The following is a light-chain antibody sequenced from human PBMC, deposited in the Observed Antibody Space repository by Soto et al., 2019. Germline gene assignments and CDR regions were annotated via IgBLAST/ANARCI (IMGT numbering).Light chain of an antibody. Sequence: EIMMTQSPATLSVSPGERATLSCRASQSVSNNVAWYQQKPGQAPRLLIYYASTRATGIPARFSGSGCGTEFTLTISSLQSEDFALSYCQQYNNWPPITFGQGTRLEIK. CDR3: QQYNNWPPIT. CDR2: YAS. CDR1: QSVSNN. J-gene: IGKJ5*01. V-gene: IGKV3-15*01.